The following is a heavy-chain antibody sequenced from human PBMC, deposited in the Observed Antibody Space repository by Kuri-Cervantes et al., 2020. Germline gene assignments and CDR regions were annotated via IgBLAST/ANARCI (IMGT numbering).Heavy chain of an antibody. V-gene: IGHV3-11*01. CDR3: ARGRTGSSSGWYYFDY. J-gene: IGHJ4*02. Sequence: GESLKISCAASGFTFSDYYMSWIRQAPGKGLEWVSYISSSGSTTYYADSVKGRFTISRDNAKNSLYLQMNSLRAEDTAVYYCARGRTGSSSGWYYFDYWGQGTLVTVSS. CDR1: GFTFSDYY. D-gene: IGHD6-19*01. CDR2: ISSSGSTT.